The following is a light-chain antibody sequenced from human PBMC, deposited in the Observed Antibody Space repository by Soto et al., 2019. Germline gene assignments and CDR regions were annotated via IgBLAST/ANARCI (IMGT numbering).Light chain of an antibody. CDR1: QGVSNTY. J-gene: IGKJ2*01. CDR3: QQFASSLYT. Sequence: EIVLTQSPGTLSLSPGERATLSCRASQGVSNTYLAWYQQKPGQAPRLLIYAASSRATGIPDRFSGSGAGTDFTLTISRLEPEDFAVHYFQQFASSLYTFGQGNKLDI. V-gene: IGKV3-20*01. CDR2: AAS.